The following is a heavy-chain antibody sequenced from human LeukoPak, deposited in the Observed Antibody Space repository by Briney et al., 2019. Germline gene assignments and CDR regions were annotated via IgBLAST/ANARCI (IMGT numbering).Heavy chain of an antibody. J-gene: IGHJ4*02. Sequence: ASVKVSCKASGYTFTSYYMHWVRQAPGQGLEWMGIINPSGGSTSYAQKFQGRVTMTRDTSTSTVYMELSSLRSEDTAVYYCAATTVTTEGLGYWGQGTLVTVSS. V-gene: IGHV1-46*01. CDR3: AATTVTTEGLGY. CDR1: GYTFTSYY. D-gene: IGHD4-17*01. CDR2: INPSGGST.